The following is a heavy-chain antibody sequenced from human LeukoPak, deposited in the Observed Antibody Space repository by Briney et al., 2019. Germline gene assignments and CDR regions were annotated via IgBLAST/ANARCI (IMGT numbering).Heavy chain of an antibody. Sequence: PGGSLRLSCAASRFTFSSFEMNWVRQAPGKGLEWLSYISSSGSTKYYADSVKGRFTVSRDNANNSLYLQMSSLRAEDTAVYYCARSGPYSSGWNRRAYFDYWGQGTLVTVSS. V-gene: IGHV3-48*03. D-gene: IGHD6-19*01. CDR1: RFTFSSFE. J-gene: IGHJ4*02. CDR2: ISSSGSTK. CDR3: ARSGPYSSGWNRRAYFDY.